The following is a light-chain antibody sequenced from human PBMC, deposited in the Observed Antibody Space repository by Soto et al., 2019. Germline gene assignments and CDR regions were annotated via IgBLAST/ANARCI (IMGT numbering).Light chain of an antibody. Sequence: EIVLTQSPATLPLSPGERATLSCRASQSVSSYLAWYQQKPGQAPRLLIYDASNRATGIPARFSGSGSGTDFTLAISSLEPEDFADYDGQQRSNWPLRTFGGGTKVEIK. V-gene: IGKV3-11*01. CDR3: QQRSNWPLRT. CDR1: QSVSSY. CDR2: DAS. J-gene: IGKJ4*01.